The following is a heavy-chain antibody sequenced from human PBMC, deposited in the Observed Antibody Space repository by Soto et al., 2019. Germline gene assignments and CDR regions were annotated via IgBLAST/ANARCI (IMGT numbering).Heavy chain of an antibody. V-gene: IGHV3-21*04. Sequence: GGSLRLSCAASGFTFSTYSMNWVRQAPGKGLEWVSSISDSSSYIYYADSVKGRFTISRDNAKNSLYLQMSSLRAEDTALYYCARHGGTPDLYFDYWGQGTPVTVSS. CDR2: ISDSSSYI. J-gene: IGHJ4*02. CDR3: ARHGGTPDLYFDY. D-gene: IGHD3-16*01. CDR1: GFTFSTYS.